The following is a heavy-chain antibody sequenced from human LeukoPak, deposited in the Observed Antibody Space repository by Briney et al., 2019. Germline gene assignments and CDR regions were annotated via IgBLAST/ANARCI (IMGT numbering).Heavy chain of an antibody. CDR1: GFTFSSYG. CDR3: AGLVATNFDY. D-gene: IGHD5-12*01. J-gene: IGHJ4*02. Sequence: GGSLRLSCAASGFTFSSYGMNWVRQAPGKGLEWVSSITSNGSTMHYADSVKGRFTISRDNAKNSLFLQMNSLRAEDTAVYYCAGLVATNFDYWGQGTLVTVSS. CDR2: ITSNGSTM. V-gene: IGHV3-48*03.